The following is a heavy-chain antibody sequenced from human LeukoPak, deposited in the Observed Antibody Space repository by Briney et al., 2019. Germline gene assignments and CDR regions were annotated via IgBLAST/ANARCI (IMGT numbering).Heavy chain of an antibody. CDR1: GGSFSGYY. D-gene: IGHD7-27*01. V-gene: IGHV4-34*01. J-gene: IGHJ4*02. CDR3: ARQKQLGVFDY. Sequence: SETLSLTCAVYGGSFSGYYWSWIRQPPGKGLEWIGEINHSGSTNYNPSLKSRVTISVDTSKNQFSLKLSSVTAADTAVYYCARQKQLGVFDYWGQGTLVTVSS. CDR2: INHSGST.